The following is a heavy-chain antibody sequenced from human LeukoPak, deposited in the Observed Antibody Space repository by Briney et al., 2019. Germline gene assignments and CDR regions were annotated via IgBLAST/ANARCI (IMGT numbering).Heavy chain of an antibody. Sequence: SETLSLTCAVYGGSFSDSYWSWIRQPPGEGLEWIGEINHDGTTNYNPSLKGRVTISVDTSKNQFSLNLSSVTAADTAVYYCARGSNSVAYWGQGTLVTVSS. CDR1: GGSFSDSY. D-gene: IGHD4-23*01. J-gene: IGHJ4*02. V-gene: IGHV4-34*01. CDR2: INHDGTT. CDR3: ARGSNSVAY.